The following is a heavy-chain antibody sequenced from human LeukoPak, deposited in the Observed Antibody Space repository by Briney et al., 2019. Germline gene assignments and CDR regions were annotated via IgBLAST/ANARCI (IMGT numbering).Heavy chain of an antibody. J-gene: IGHJ6*02. V-gene: IGHV4-38-2*02. Sequence: SETLSLTCTVSGYSISSGYYWGWIRQPPGKGLEWIGSIYHSGSTYYNPSLKSRVTISVDTSKNQFSLKMNSVTAADTAVYYCARDSATTLGSYYYGLDVWGQGTTVTVSS. CDR3: ARDSATTLGSYYYGLDV. CDR1: GYSISSGYY. D-gene: IGHD5-12*01. CDR2: IYHSGST.